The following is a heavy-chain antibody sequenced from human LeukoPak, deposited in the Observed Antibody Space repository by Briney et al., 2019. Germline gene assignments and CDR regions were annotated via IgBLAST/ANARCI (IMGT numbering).Heavy chain of an antibody. CDR3: ARSHMYGDYGEDI. CDR2: INSVGGTT. J-gene: IGHJ3*02. V-gene: IGHV3-48*04. CDR1: GFTFNSYG. D-gene: IGHD4-17*01. Sequence: GGSLRLSCAASGFTFNSYGMNWFRQAPGRGLEWLSYINSVGGTTFYADSVKGRFTISRDNANNTLYLQMNSLRAEDAATYYCARSHMYGDYGEDIWGHGTVVAVSP.